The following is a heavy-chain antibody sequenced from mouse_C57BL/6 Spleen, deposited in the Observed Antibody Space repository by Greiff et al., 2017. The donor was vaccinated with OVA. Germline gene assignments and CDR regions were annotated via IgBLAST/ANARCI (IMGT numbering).Heavy chain of an antibody. CDR1: GYSITSGYY. J-gene: IGHJ4*01. CDR3: ARGSMVKGAMDY. Sequence: EVKLQESGPGLVKPSQSLSLTCSVTGYSITSGYYWNWIRQFPGNKLEWMGYISYDGSNNYNPSLKNPISITRDTSKNQFFLKLNSVTTEDTATYYCARGSMVKGAMDYWGQGTSVTVSS. D-gene: IGHD2-2*01. V-gene: IGHV3-6*01. CDR2: ISYDGSN.